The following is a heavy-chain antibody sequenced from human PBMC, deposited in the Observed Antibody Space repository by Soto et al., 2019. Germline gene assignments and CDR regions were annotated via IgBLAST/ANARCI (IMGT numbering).Heavy chain of an antibody. V-gene: IGHV3-7*01. CDR3: ARGPLGGLPSAFDI. CDR2: IKQDGSEK. J-gene: IGHJ3*02. CDR1: GFTFSSYW. D-gene: IGHD3-16*01. Sequence: GGSLRLSCAASGFTFSSYWMSWVRQAPGKGLEWVANIKQDGSEKYYVDSVKGRFTISRDNAKNSLYLQMNSLRAEDTAVYYCARGPLGGLPSAFDIWGQGTMVTVSS.